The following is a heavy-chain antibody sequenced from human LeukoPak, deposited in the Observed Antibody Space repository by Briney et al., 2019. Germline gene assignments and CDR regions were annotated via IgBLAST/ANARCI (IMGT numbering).Heavy chain of an antibody. CDR3: AKAHYYDNWFDP. D-gene: IGHD3-22*01. V-gene: IGHV3-23*01. Sequence: GGSLRLSCAASGFTFSSYGMSWVRQAPGKGLEWVSAISGSGGSTYYADSVKGRFTISRDNSKNTLYLQMNSLRAEDTAVYYCAKAHYYDNWFDPWGQGTLVTVSS. CDR2: ISGSGGST. CDR1: GFTFSSYG. J-gene: IGHJ5*02.